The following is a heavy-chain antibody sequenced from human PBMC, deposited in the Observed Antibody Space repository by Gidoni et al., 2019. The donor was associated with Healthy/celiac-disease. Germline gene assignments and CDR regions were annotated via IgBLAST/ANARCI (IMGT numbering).Heavy chain of an antibody. J-gene: IGHJ3*02. CDR3: ATLKASIAAAANVDAFDI. V-gene: IGHV4-34*01. CDR1: GGSFSGYY. CDR2: INHSGST. D-gene: IGHD6-13*01. Sequence: QVQLQQWGAGLLKPSETLSLTCAVYGGSFSGYYWSWIRQPPGKGLEWIGEINHSGSTNYNPSLKSRVTISVDTSKNQFSLKLSSVTAADTAVYYCATLKASIAAAANVDAFDIWGQGTMVTVSS.